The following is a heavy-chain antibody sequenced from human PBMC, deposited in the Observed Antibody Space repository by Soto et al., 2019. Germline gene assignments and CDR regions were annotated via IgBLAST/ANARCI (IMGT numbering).Heavy chain of an antibody. CDR2: ISGSGGST. CDR3: AKGNYDILTGYSGTIDY. D-gene: IGHD3-9*01. CDR1: GFTFSSYA. Sequence: XGSLRLSCAASGFTFSSYAMSWVRQAPGKGLEWVSAISGSGGSTYYADSVKGRFTISRDNSKNTLYLQMNSLRAEDTAVYYCAKGNYDILTGYSGTIDYWGQGTLVTVSS. V-gene: IGHV3-23*01. J-gene: IGHJ4*02.